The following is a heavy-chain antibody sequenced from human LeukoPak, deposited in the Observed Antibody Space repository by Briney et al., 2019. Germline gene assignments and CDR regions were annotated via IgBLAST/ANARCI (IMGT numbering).Heavy chain of an antibody. Sequence: GGSLRLSCAASGFNFHGFGMNWVRQAPGKGLEWLSYTRYDGSTKYHADSVRGRFTISRDNSKNTLYFQMNSLRPEDTAVYYCARDTLVYADSPDAFDIWGQGTMVTVSS. CDR2: TRYDGSTK. V-gene: IGHV3-30*02. D-gene: IGHD4-17*01. CDR1: GFNFHGFG. CDR3: ARDTLVYADSPDAFDI. J-gene: IGHJ3*02.